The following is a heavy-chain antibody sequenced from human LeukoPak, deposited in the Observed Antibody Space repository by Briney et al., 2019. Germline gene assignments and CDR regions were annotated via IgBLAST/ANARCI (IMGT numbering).Heavy chain of an antibody. D-gene: IGHD2-2*01. J-gene: IGHJ5*02. CDR3: ARDLTSIVVVPAGWLDP. CDR2: INTNSGGT. Sequence: ASVKVSCKASGYIFTDYYLHWVRQAPGQGLEWMGWINTNSGGTNSAQKFQGRVTMTTDTSISTAYMELSSLRSDDTAVYYCARDLTSIVVVPAGWLDPWGQGTLVTVSS. CDR1: GYIFTDYY. V-gene: IGHV1-2*02.